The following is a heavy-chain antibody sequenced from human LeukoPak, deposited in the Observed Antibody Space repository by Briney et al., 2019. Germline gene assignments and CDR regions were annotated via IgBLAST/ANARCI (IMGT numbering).Heavy chain of an antibody. CDR2: INPSGGST. J-gene: IGHJ4*02. CDR3: ARDRGDFWSGYYGQVGY. Sequence: ASVKVSCKASGYTFTSYYMHWVRQAPGQGLEWMGIINPSGGSTSYAQKFQGRVTMTRDMSTSTVYMELSSLRSEDTAVYYCARDRGDFWSGYYGQVGYWGQGTLVTVSS. CDR1: GYTFTSYY. V-gene: IGHV1-46*01. D-gene: IGHD3-3*01.